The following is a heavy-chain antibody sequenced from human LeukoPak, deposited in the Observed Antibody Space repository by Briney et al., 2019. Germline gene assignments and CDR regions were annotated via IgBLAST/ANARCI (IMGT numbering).Heavy chain of an antibody. V-gene: IGHV4-34*01. CDR3: ARDWRDSEDWFDP. D-gene: IGHD2-21*01. CDR2: INHSGST. J-gene: IGHJ5*02. Sequence: SETLSLTCAVYGGSFSGYYWSWIRQPPGKGLEWIGEINHSGSTNYNPSLKSRVTISVDTSKNQFSLKLSSVTAADTAVYYCARDWRDSEDWFDPWGQGTLVTVSS. CDR1: GGSFSGYY.